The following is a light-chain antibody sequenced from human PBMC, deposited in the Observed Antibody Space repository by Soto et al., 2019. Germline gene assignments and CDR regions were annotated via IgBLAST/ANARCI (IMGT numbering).Light chain of an antibody. CDR3: QTWGTGIRGV. J-gene: IGLJ2*01. CDR1: SGQSSYA. Sequence: QLVLTQSPSASASLGASVKLTCTLSSGQSSYAIAWHQQQPEKGPRYLMKLNSDGSHSKGDGIPDRFSGSSSGAERYLTISSLQSEDEADYYCQTWGTGIRGVFGGGTKLTVL. V-gene: IGLV4-69*01. CDR2: LNSDGSH.